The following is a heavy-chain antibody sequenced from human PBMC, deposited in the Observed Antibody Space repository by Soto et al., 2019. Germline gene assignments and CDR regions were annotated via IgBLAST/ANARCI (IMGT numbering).Heavy chain of an antibody. CDR3: AKECKVRGGGYYYYLDV. J-gene: IGHJ6*03. V-gene: IGHV1-18*01. Sequence: GASVKVSFKASGYTFTSYGISWVRQAPGQGLEWMGWISAYNGNTNYAQKLQGRVTMTTDTSTSTAYMELRSLRSDDTAVYYCAKECKVRGGGYYYYLDVWGKGTTVTVSS. CDR1: GYTFTSYG. D-gene: IGHD3-10*01. CDR2: ISAYNGNT.